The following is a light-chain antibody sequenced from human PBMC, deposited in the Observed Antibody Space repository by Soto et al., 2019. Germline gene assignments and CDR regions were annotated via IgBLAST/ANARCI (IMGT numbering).Light chain of an antibody. Sequence: DIQLTQSPSFLSASVGDRVTITCRASQGSSSYLAWYQQKPGKAPKLLIYAASTWQSGVPSRFSGSGQGTEFTLTISSLQPEDFAAYYCQQLNSFPWTFGQRTKVEIK. CDR3: QQLNSFPWT. J-gene: IGKJ1*01. CDR1: QGSSSY. CDR2: AAS. V-gene: IGKV1-9*01.